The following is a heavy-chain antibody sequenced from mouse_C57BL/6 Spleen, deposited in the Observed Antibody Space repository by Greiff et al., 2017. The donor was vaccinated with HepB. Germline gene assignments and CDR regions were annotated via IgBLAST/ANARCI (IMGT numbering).Heavy chain of an antibody. D-gene: IGHD1-1*01. CDR2: FYPRSGNT. CDR3: AKNGSARFDY. CDR1: GYTFTSYG. J-gene: IGHJ2*01. Sequence: VKLMESGAELARPGASVKLSCKASGYTFTSYGISWVKQRTGQGLEWIGEFYPRSGNTYYNEKFKGKATLTADKSSSTAYMELRSLTSEDSAVYFCAKNGSARFDYWGQGTTLTVSS. V-gene: IGHV1-81*01.